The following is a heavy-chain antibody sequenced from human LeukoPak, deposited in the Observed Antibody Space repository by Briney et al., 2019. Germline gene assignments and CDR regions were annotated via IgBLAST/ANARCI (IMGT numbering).Heavy chain of an antibody. D-gene: IGHD3-22*01. CDR3: TRAHYYDSSGYWTDY. J-gene: IGHJ4*02. CDR2: IRSKANSYAT. CDR1: GFTFSGSA. V-gene: IGHV3-73*01. Sequence: GGSLRLSCAASGFTFSGSAMHWVRQASGKGLEWVGRIRSKANSYATAYAASVKGGFTISRDDSKNTAYLQMNSLKTEDTAVYYCTRAHYYDSSGYWTDYWGQGTLVTVSS.